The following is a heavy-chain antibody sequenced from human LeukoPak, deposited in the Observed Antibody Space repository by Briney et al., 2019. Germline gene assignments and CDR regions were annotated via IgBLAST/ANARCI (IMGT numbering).Heavy chain of an antibody. CDR3: AKDSHPAYSSSPYYFDY. J-gene: IGHJ4*02. D-gene: IGHD6-13*01. CDR1: GFTVSSNY. CDR2: IYSGGST. V-gene: IGHV3-53*05. Sequence: GGSLRLSCAASGFTVSSNYMSWVRQAPGKGLEWVSVIYSGGSTYYADSVKGRFTISRDNSKNTLYLQMNSLRAEDTAVYYCAKDSHPAYSSSPYYFDYWGQGTLVTVSS.